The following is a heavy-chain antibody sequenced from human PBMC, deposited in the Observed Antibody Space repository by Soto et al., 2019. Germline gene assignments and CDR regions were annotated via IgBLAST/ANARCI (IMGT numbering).Heavy chain of an antibody. V-gene: IGHV4-61*08. CDR3: ARETHSYYYYYMDV. Sequence: SGTLSLTCAVSGGCISSGGYSWSWIRQPPGKGLEWIGYIYYSGSTNYNPSLKSRVTISVDTSKNQFSLKLSSVTAADTAVYYCARETHSYYYYYMDVWGKGTTVTVSS. CDR2: IYYSGST. J-gene: IGHJ6*03. CDR1: GGCISSGGYS.